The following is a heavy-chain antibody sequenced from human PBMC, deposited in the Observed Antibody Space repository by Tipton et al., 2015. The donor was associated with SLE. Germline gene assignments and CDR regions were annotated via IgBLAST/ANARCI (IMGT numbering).Heavy chain of an antibody. D-gene: IGHD1-26*01. V-gene: IGHV1-2*02. Sequence: QLVQSGPEVKKPGASVKVSCKASGYTFTGYYMHWVRQAPGQGLEWMGWINPNSGGTNYAQKFQGRVTMTRDTSISTAYMELSRLRSDDTAVYYCASPNPYSGSHDAFDIWGQGTMVTVSS. CDR3: ASPNPYSGSHDAFDI. CDR1: GYTFTGYY. CDR2: INPNSGGT. J-gene: IGHJ3*02.